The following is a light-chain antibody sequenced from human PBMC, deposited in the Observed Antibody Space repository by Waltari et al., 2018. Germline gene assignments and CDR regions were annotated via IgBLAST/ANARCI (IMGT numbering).Light chain of an antibody. CDR2: KAS. J-gene: IGKJ2*01. V-gene: IGKV1-5*03. CDR3: QQYYTYPYT. CDR1: RSIRTW. Sequence: DIQMTKSPSTLSASLGARVTLTCRASRSIRTWLAWYQQKLGKAPKLLIYKASTLEGGVPSRFSGSGSETEFTLTITSLQPDDFATYYCQQYYTYPYTFGQGTKLEIK.